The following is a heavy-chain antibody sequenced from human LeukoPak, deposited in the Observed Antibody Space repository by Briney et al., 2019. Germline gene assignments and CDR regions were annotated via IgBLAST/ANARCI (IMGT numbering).Heavy chain of an antibody. D-gene: IGHD6-19*01. J-gene: IGHJ4*02. CDR1: GYTFTSYG. CDR3: ARDFLVAGTSGY. V-gene: IGHV1-18*01. CDR2: ISAYNGNT. Sequence: ASVKVSCTASGYTFTSYGISWVRQAPGQGLEWMGWISAYNGNTNYAQKLQGRVIMTTDTSTSTAYMELRSLRSDDTAVYYCARDFLVAGTSGYWGQGTLVTVSS.